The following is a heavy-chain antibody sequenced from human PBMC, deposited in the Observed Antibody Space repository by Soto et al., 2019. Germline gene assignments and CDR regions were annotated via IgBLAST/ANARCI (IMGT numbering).Heavy chain of an antibody. CDR2: LNKDGSRT. Sequence: GGSLRLSCAASGFTFSNYWFHWVRQAPGKGLVWVSRLNKDGSRTDYADSVKGRFTIFRDNARNTLYLQINSLRAEDTVVYYCGRDLGGVGSYWGQGTPVTVSS. J-gene: IGHJ4*02. V-gene: IGHV3-74*01. D-gene: IGHD3-16*01. CDR1: GFTFSNYW. CDR3: GRDLGGVGSY.